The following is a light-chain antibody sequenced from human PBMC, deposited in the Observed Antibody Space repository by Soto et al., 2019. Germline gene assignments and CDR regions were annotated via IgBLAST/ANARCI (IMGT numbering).Light chain of an antibody. J-gene: IGKJ4*01. V-gene: IGKV1-33*01. Sequence: DIQMTQSPSSLSASVGDRVTITCQASQDISNYLNWYQQKPGKAPKVLIYDASNLETGVPSRFSGGGSGTDFTFTISSLQAEDIAXXXXXQXDNLPLTFGVGTKVEIK. CDR2: DAS. CDR3: XQXDNLPLT. CDR1: QDISNY.